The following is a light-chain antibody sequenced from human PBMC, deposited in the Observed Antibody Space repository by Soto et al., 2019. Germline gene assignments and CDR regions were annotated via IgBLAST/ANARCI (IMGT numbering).Light chain of an antibody. Sequence: DIQMTQSPSSVSASVGDRVTITCRASQGISSWLAWYQQKPGKAPKLLIYAASSLQSGVPSRFSRTGSRSDFTLTICRLQPEDFAAYYRQQANSFPLTFGGGTKVEIK. J-gene: IGKJ4*01. CDR3: QQANSFPLT. CDR2: AAS. V-gene: IGKV1-12*01. CDR1: QGISSW.